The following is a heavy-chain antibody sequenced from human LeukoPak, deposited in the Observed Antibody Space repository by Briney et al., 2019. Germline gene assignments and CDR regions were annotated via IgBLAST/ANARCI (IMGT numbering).Heavy chain of an antibody. J-gene: IGHJ6*02. CDR2: INPNSGGT. V-gene: IGHV1-2*02. Sequence: ASVKVSCKASGYTFTGYYMHWVRQAPGPGLEWMGWINPNSGGTNYAQKFQGRVTMTRDTSISTAYMELSRLRSDDTAVYYCARPHPMVRGVITPHDGMDVWGQGTTVTVSS. CDR3: ARPHPMVRGVITPHDGMDV. D-gene: IGHD3-10*01. CDR1: GYTFTGYY.